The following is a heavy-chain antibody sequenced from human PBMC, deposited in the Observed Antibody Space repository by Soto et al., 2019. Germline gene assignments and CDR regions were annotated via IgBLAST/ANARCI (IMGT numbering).Heavy chain of an antibody. J-gene: IGHJ4*02. D-gene: IGHD1-20*01. Sequence: SETLSLTCTVSYGSISISTYYCCWVRQPPGRGLEWIGNIYYSGSTFYNPSLKSRVTVSIDTSKNQFSLSLGSLTAADTAVYYCARVLTGSRAFDYWGQRALVTVSS. CDR2: IYYSGST. CDR3: ARVLTGSRAFDY. V-gene: IGHV4-39*01. CDR1: YGSISISTYY.